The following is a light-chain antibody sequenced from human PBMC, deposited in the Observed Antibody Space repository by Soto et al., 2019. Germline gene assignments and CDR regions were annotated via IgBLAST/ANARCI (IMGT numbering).Light chain of an antibody. Sequence: EIVMTQSPATLSVSPGERATLSCRASQSIDNDLAWYQQKPGQAPRLLIYGASTRATGIPVRFSGSASGTLFTLTINSLQSEYLAVYYYQQYHRRPPLTFGGGTKVEIK. J-gene: IGKJ4*01. V-gene: IGKV3-15*01. CDR2: GAS. CDR1: QSIDND. CDR3: QQYHRRPPLT.